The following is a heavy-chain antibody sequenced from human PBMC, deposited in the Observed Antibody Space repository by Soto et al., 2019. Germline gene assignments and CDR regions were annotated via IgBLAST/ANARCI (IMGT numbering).Heavy chain of an antibody. CDR2: ISYDGHNK. D-gene: IGHD4-17*01. Sequence: QVQLVESGGAVFKPGGSRRPSCPASGLTSTTFAITWVGRVQARGWGWGALISYDGHNKYYSDSVKGRFTISRDNYKNTLSLQMNSLRAEDTAVYYCAKDLQAYGDYNYYYYGMDVWGQGTTVSVSS. V-gene: IGHV3-30*18. CDR1: GLTSTTFA. J-gene: IGHJ6*02. CDR3: AKDLQAYGDYNYYYYGMDV.